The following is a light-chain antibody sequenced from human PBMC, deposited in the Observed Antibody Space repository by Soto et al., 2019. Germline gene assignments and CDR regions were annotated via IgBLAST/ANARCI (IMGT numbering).Light chain of an antibody. CDR3: QQYDSYPLT. CDR2: KAS. CDR1: QSVSSW. Sequence: DIQMTQPPSTLSASVGDRVTITCRASQSVSSWLAWYQQRPGNAPNLLIYKASSLESGVPSRFSGSGSGTEFTLTVSSLQPGDFATYYCQQYDSYPLTFGRGTKVDIK. V-gene: IGKV1-5*03. J-gene: IGKJ4*01.